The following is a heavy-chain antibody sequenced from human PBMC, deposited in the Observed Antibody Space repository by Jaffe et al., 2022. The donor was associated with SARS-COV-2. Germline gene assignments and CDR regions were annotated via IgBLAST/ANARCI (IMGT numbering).Heavy chain of an antibody. CDR2: IYYSGST. D-gene: IGHD6-19*01. CDR3: ASTNQWLSWYY. CDR1: GGSVSSYY. V-gene: IGHV4-59*02. Sequence: QVQLQESGPGLVKPSETLSLTCTVSGGSVSSYYWSWIRQPPGKGLEWIGYIYYSGSTDYNPSLKSRLTISLDTSKNQFSLRLSSVTAADTAIYYCASTNQWLSWYYWGQGTLVTVSS. J-gene: IGHJ4*02.